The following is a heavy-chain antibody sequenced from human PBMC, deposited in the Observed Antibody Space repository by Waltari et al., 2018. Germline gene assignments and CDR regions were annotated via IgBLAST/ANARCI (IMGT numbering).Heavy chain of an antibody. J-gene: IGHJ4*02. CDR2: IYTSGST. Sequence: QVQLQESGPGLVKPSQTLSLTCTVSGGSISSGSYYWSWIRQPAGKGLEWIGRIYTSGSTNYNPSLKSRVTISVDTSKNQFSLKLSSVTAADTAVYYCARNPQSSFQCFDYWGQGTLVTVSS. CDR1: GGSISSGSYY. V-gene: IGHV4-61*02. CDR3: ARNPQSSFQCFDY. D-gene: IGHD6-6*01.